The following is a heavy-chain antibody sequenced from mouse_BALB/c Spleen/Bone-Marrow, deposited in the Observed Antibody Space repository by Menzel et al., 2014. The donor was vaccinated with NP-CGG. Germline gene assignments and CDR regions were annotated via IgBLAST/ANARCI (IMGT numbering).Heavy chain of an antibody. CDR1: GYTFTSYI. J-gene: IGHJ1*01. D-gene: IGHD2-3*01. CDR2: INPYNDGT. V-gene: IGHV1-14*01. CDR3: ARFDGYYSLCFDV. Sequence: EVQLQQSGPELVQPGASVKMSCKASGYTFTSYIMQWVKQKPGQGLEWIGYINPYNDGTKYNEKFKGKATLTSDKSSSTAYMGLSSLTSDDSAVYYCARFDGYYSLCFDVWGAGTTVTISS.